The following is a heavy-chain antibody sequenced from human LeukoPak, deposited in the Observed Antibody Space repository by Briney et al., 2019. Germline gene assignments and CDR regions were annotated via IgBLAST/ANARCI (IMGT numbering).Heavy chain of an antibody. CDR2: INPSGGST. Sequence: ASVKVSCKASGYTFTSYYMHWVRQAPGQGLEWMGLINPSGGSTSYAQKFQGRVTMTRDTSTSTVYMELSSLRSEDTAVYYCARAGFSSGWSWGYYGMDVWGKGTTVTVSS. D-gene: IGHD6-19*01. CDR3: ARAGFSSGWSWGYYGMDV. V-gene: IGHV1-46*01. J-gene: IGHJ6*04. CDR1: GYTFTSYY.